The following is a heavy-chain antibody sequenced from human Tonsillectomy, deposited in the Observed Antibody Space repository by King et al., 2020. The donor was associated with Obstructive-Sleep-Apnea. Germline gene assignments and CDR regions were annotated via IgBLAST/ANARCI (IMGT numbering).Heavy chain of an antibody. D-gene: IGHD3-22*01. CDR2: IIPIFGTA. Sequence: VQLVQSGAEVKKPGASVKVSCKASGGTFSSYAISWVRQAPGQGLEWMGGIIPIFGTANYAQKFQGRVTITADESTSTAYRELSSLRSEDTAVYYWASDREYYYDSSGLGDFDYWGQGTLVTVSS. V-gene: IGHV1-69*12. J-gene: IGHJ4*02. CDR3: ASDREYYYDSSGLGDFDY. CDR1: GGTFSSYA.